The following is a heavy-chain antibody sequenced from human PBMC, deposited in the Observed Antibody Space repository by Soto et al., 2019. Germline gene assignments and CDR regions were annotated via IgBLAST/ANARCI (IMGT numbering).Heavy chain of an antibody. CDR1: GDSVSSDSYY. CDR2: ISSSGST. V-gene: IGHV4-61*01. Sequence: ASETLSLTCTVSGDSVSSDSYYWTWIRQPPGKGLEWIGYISSSGSTKYNPSLKSRVTISLDTSSNQFSLELTSVTAADTAIYYCARDIRGYSRAFDCWGQGTLVTVSS. J-gene: IGHJ4*02. D-gene: IGHD5-18*01. CDR3: ARDIRGYSRAFDC.